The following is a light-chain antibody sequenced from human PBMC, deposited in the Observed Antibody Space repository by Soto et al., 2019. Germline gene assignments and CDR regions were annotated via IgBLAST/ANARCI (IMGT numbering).Light chain of an antibody. Sequence: EIVMTQSPATLSVSPGERATLSCRASQSISSNLAWYQQKPGQAPRLLIYGASTRATGIPARFSGSGSGTEFTRTISSLQSEDFGVYDCQHHNNWPPWTFGQGPKVEI. J-gene: IGKJ1*01. CDR3: QHHNNWPPWT. CDR2: GAS. V-gene: IGKV3-15*01. CDR1: QSISSN.